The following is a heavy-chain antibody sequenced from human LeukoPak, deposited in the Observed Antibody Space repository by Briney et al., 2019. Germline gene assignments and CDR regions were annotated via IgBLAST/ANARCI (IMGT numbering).Heavy chain of an antibody. V-gene: IGHV3-7*01. J-gene: IGHJ1*01. D-gene: IGHD1-26*01. CDR1: GFRFRNYW. CDR2: INEDGNEK. Sequence: GGSLRLSCVASGFRFRNYWMAWIRHAPGRGLEWVANINEDGNEKYYLDSVRGRFIISRDNARNSLFLHMNSLRGEDTGVYYCVRELVVGPAEYFQSWGQGTLVAVSS. CDR3: VRELVVGPAEYFQS.